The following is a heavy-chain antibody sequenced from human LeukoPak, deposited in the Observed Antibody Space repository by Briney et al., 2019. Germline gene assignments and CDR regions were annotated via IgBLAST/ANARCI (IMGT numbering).Heavy chain of an antibody. J-gene: IGHJ3*02. CDR3: ARDTSATGGIGAFDI. CDR1: GFTFFDYG. CDR2: INWNGGST. Sequence: PGGSLRLSCAASGFTFFDYGMSWVRQAPGKGLEWVSGINWNGGSTGYADSVKGRFTISRDNAKNSLYLQMNSLRAEDTALYYCARDTSATGGIGAFDIWGQGTMVTVSS. V-gene: IGHV3-20*04. D-gene: IGHD3-16*01.